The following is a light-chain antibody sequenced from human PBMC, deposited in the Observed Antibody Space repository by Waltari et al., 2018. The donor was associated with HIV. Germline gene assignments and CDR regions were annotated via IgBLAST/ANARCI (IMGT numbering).Light chain of an antibody. J-gene: IGKJ4*01. CDR1: PSVLYSPNSKNY. V-gene: IGKV4-1*01. Sequence: DIVMTQSPDSLAVSLGERATINCNSSPSVLYSPNSKNYLAWYQQRPGQPPKLLMYWASIRESGVPNRFSGSGSGTDFTLTISSLQAEDVAVYYCQQYYSTPLTFGGGTKVEIK. CDR2: WAS. CDR3: QQYYSTPLT.